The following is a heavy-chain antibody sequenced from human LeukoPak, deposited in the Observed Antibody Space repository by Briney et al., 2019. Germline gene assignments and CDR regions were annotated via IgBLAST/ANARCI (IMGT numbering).Heavy chain of an antibody. D-gene: IGHD7-27*01. CDR3: ARLGNQFDH. V-gene: IGHV1-2*02. Sequence: ASVKVSCKASGYSFTASYVHWVRQAPGQGLEWMGWINPKSGGTSYEQKFQGRVTMTRDTSISTAYMELSGLRSDDTAVYYCARLGNQFDHWGQGTLVTVSS. J-gene: IGHJ4*02. CDR2: INPKSGGT. CDR1: GYSFTASY.